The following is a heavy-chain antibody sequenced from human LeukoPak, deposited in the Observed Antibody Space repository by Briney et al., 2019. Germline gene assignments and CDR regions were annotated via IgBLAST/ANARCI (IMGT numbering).Heavy chain of an antibody. CDR2: INPNSGGT. D-gene: IGHD5-18*01. V-gene: IGHV1-2*04. CDR3: ARSPRQLWLPVDY. J-gene: IGHJ4*02. Sequence: ASVKVSCKASGYTFTGYYMHWVRQAPGQGLEWMGWINPNSGGTNYAQKFQGWVTMTRDTPISTAYMELGRLRSDDTAVYYCARSPRQLWLPVDYWGQGTLVTVSS. CDR1: GYTFTGYY.